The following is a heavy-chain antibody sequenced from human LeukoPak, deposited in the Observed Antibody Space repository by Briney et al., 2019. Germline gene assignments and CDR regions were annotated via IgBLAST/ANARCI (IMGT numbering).Heavy chain of an antibody. CDR2: IKCKNDDRTP. V-gene: IGHV3-15*01. CDR1: GFTFSNLW. J-gene: IGHJ3*02. D-gene: IGHD4/OR15-4a*01. CDR3: PTAGAYAAFDI. Sequence: GGSLRLSCAASGFTFSNLWMSWVRQPPGKGLEWVGRIKCKNDDRTPDYAAPVQRIFTISTDTSNITLYLQMNSLTTEDTAVYYCPTAGAYAAFDIWGQGTMVTVSS.